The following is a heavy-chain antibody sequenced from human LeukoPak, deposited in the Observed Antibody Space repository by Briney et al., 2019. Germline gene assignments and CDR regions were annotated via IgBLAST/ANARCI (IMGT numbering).Heavy chain of an antibody. CDR1: GFTFGTYW. Sequence: KSGGSLRLSCAASGFTFGTYWMSWVRQAPGKGLEWVGRIKRKTDGGTTDYAAPVKGRFIISRDDSKSTLYLQMNSLKTEDTAVYYCVWVRGYNYALDPWSQGTLVTVSS. CDR3: VWVRGYNYALDP. J-gene: IGHJ5*02. V-gene: IGHV3-15*01. D-gene: IGHD5-18*01. CDR2: IKRKTDGGTT.